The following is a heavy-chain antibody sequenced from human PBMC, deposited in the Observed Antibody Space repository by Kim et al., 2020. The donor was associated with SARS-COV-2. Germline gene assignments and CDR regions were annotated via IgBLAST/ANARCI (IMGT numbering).Heavy chain of an antibody. D-gene: IGHD6-13*01. CDR2: SNI. Sequence: SNIYYAESVEGRFKISRDYAENSVSLQMNSLRDEDTAMYYCASRGYYIDFWGQGTLVTVSS. J-gene: IGHJ4*02. V-gene: IGHV3-48*02. CDR3: ASRGYYIDF.